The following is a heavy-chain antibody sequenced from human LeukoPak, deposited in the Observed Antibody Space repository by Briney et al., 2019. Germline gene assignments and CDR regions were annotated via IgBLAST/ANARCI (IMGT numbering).Heavy chain of an antibody. D-gene: IGHD1-26*01. J-gene: IGHJ5*02. CDR3: ARGTHSPRGWFDP. V-gene: IGHV1-46*01. CDR2: INPSGGST. Sequence: ASVKVSCKASGYTFTSYYMHWVRQAPGQGLEWMGIINPSGGSTSYAQKFQGRVTMARDMSTSTVYMELSSLRSEDSAVYYCARGTHSPRGWFDPWGQGTLVTVSS. CDR1: GYTFTSYY.